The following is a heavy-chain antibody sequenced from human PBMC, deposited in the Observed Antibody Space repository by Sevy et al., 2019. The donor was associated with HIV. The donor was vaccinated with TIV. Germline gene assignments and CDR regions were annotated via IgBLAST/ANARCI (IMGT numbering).Heavy chain of an antibody. D-gene: IGHD2-8*02. J-gene: IGHJ4*02. CDR3: ARDSLTVY. Sequence: GGSLRLSCAASGFTFSSYSMNWVRQAPGKGLEWVSYISSSSSTIYYAHSVKGRFTISRDNAKNSLYLQMNSLRAEDTAVYYCARDSLTVYWGQGTLVTVSS. V-gene: IGHV3-48*01. CDR2: ISSSSSTI. CDR1: GFTFSSYS.